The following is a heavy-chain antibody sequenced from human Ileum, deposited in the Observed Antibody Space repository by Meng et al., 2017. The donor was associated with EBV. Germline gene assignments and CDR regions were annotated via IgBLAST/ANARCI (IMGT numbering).Heavy chain of an antibody. J-gene: IGHJ4*02. CDR1: NGSVSSYGYY. CDR3: ARERGGGDRGIQ. CDR2: MSYTGST. Sequence: QLQESGPGLVKPSATLSLTWSVSNGSVSSYGYYWTWIRQPPGKGLEWIGYMSYTGSTNYKSTLKSRVTISVDKSKNQFSLKLSSVTAADTAVYYCARERGGGDRGIQWGQGTLVTVSS. D-gene: IGHD2-21*02. V-gene: IGHV4-61*08.